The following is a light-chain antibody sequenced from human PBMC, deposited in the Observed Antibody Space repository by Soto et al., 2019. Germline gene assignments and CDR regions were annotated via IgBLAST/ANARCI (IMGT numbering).Light chain of an antibody. CDR2: SNN. V-gene: IGLV1-44*01. CDR3: AAWDASLNGVI. J-gene: IGLJ2*01. CDR1: SSNIGTYT. Sequence: QSVLTQPPSASGTPGQRVTISCSGSSSNIGTYTVNWYQQVPGTAPKLLIYSNNQRPSGVPDRFSGSKSGTSASLAISGLQSEDEDDYYCAAWDASLNGVIFGGGTKLTVL.